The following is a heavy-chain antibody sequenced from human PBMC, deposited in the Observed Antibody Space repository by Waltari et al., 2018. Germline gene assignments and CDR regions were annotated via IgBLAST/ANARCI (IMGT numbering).Heavy chain of an antibody. J-gene: IGHJ4*02. V-gene: IGHV3-33*06. D-gene: IGHD2-8*02. CDR2: IWYDGSYK. CDR3: AKDGSASRLVRYYLDS. CDR1: GFTFSRYA. Sequence: QVQLVESGGGVVQPGRSLRLSCAASGFTFSRYAMHWGREAPGTGLEWVAVIWYDGSYKFYADSVKGRFSISRDNPKNTLHLQMDSLRAEDSAIYYCAKDGSASRLVRYYLDSWGPGTLVTVSS.